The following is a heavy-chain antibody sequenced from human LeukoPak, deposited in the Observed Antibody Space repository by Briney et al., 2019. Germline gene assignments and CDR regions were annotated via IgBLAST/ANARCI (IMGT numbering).Heavy chain of an antibody. CDR2: ISTSSIYI. D-gene: IGHD4-17*01. J-gene: IGHJ4*02. Sequence: GGSLRLSCAASGFTFSSYSMNWVRQAPGKALEWISSISTSSIYIYYTDSVKGRFTISRDNAKNSLYLQMNSLRAEDTAVYYCARDPTYYGDYFDYWGQGTLVTVSS. V-gene: IGHV3-21*01. CDR3: ARDPTYYGDYFDY. CDR1: GFTFSSYS.